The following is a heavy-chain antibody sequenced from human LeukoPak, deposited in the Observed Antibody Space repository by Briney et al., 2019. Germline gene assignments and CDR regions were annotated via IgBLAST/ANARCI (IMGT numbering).Heavy chain of an antibody. D-gene: IGHD3-22*01. Sequence: KSSETLSLTCTVSGGSISSYYWSWIRQPPGKGLEWIGYIYYSGSTTYNPSLKSRVTVSVDTSRNQFSLKLSSVTAADTAVYYCARATSYSDTSVYVGFVWHLDLWGRGTLVTVSS. V-gene: IGHV4-59*01. J-gene: IGHJ2*01. CDR3: ARATSYSDTSVYVGFVWHLDL. CDR1: GGSISSYY. CDR2: IYYSGST.